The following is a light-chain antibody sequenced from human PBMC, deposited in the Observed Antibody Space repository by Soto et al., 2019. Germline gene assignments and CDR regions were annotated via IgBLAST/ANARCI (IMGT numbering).Light chain of an antibody. CDR3: HQSFT. V-gene: IGKV1-5*03. CDR2: KAS. J-gene: IGKJ3*01. CDR1: QSISSW. Sequence: DIQMTQSPSTLSASVGDRVTITCRASQSISSWLAWYQQKPGKAPKLLIYKASSLESGVPSRFSGSGSGTEFTLTISSVQADDFATYYGHQSFTFGPGTKVDIK.